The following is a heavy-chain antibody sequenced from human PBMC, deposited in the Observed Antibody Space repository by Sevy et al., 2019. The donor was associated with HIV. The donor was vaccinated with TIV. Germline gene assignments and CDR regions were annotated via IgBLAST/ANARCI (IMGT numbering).Heavy chain of an antibody. Sequence: GGSLRLSCAASGFTFNTHAMNWVRQAPGKGLEWVSVISGPGYGTNYADSVKGRFTISRDNSKNTLFLEMNSMRGDDTAVYYCAKALNPALESMLEVNLRSLKGFDVWGQGTMVTVSS. CDR1: GFTFNTHA. CDR3: AKALNPALESMLEVNLRSLKGFDV. D-gene: IGHD3-22*01. CDR2: ISGPGYGT. J-gene: IGHJ3*01. V-gene: IGHV3-23*01.